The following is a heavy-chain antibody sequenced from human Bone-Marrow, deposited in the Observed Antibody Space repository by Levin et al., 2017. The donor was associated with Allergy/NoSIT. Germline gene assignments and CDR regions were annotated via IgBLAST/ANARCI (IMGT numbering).Heavy chain of an antibody. Sequence: SETLSLTCIVSGGSISSGDYYWSWIRQPPGKGLEWIGYISTSGSTHYNPSLKSRGTISVDTSKNQFSLKLRSVTAADTAVYYCARKNGEDYDNSGYSIFYPFNIWGQGTLVTVSS. D-gene: IGHD3-22*01. CDR3: ARKNGEDYDNSGYSIFYPFNI. CDR1: GGSISSGDYY. V-gene: IGHV4-30-4*01. J-gene: IGHJ3*02. CDR2: ISTSGST.